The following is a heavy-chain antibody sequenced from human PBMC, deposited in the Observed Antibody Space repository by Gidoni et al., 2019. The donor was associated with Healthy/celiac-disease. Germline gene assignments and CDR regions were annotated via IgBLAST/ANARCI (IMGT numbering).Heavy chain of an antibody. J-gene: IGHJ5*02. CDR3: ARDSRWYDYVSLGFDP. CDR1: GYSISSGYY. D-gene: IGHD3-16*01. V-gene: IGHV4-38-2*02. CDR2: IYPSGIT. Sequence: QAQLQESCPGLAKPSETLSLTGAVTGYSISSGYYWGWIRQPPGKGLEWIGSIYPSGITSYNPSLKSRVPISVDTSKNQFSLKLSSVTAADTAVYYCARDSRWYDYVSLGFDPWGQGTLVTVFS.